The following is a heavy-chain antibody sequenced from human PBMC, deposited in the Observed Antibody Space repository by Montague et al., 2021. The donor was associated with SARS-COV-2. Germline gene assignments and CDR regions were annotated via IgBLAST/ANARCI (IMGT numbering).Heavy chain of an antibody. D-gene: IGHD3-3*01. CDR2: INHTGSA. CDR3: ARGQVTISGVLIFIPAAGHLDG. V-gene: IGHV4-34*01. Sequence: SETLSLTCAVLCGASNELNGTWIRRSPGTGVEWIGEINHTGSATYNPSLKGRVTLSRDTSKNQFSLKLQSATPADTAVYYCARGQVTISGVLIFIPAAGHLDGWGQGTSVTVSS. CDR1: CGASNELN. J-gene: IGHJ3*01.